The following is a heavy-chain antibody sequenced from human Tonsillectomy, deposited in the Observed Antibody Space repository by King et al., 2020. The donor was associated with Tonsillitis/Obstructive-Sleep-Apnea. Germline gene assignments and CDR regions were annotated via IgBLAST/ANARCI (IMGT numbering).Heavy chain of an antibody. CDR1: GVTSSTYW. CDR3: ARDKVAGATKFDY. CDR2: MKQDGGEI. D-gene: IGHD1-26*01. J-gene: IGHJ4*02. V-gene: IGHV3-7*01. Sequence: VQLVESGGGLVQPGGSLRLSCAASGVTSSTYWMSWVRQTPGKGLEWVANMKQDGGEIYYVDSVKGRFTISRDNAKKSLYLQMNSLRVEETAVYYCARDKVAGATKFDYWGQGTLVTVSS.